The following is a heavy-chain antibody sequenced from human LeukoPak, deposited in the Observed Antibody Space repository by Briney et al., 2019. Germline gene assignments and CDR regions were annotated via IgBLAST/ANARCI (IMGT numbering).Heavy chain of an antibody. CDR1: GFTFGDYA. CDR3: AKDLPHYYESSAMGPFDY. CDR2: IRSKAYGGTT. Sequence: GGSLRLSCTASGFTFGDYAMSWVRQAPGKGLEWVGFIRSKAYGGTTEYAASVKGRFTISRDDSKSIAYLQMNSLKTEDTAVYYCAKDLPHYYESSAMGPFDYWGQGTLVTVSS. J-gene: IGHJ4*02. D-gene: IGHD3-22*01. V-gene: IGHV3-49*04.